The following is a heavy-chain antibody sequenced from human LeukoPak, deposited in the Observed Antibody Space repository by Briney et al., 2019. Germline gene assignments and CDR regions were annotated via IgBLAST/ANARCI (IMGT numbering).Heavy chain of an antibody. CDR2: SKNKANNYTT. Sequence: GGSLRLSCAASGFTFSDHYIDWVRQAPGKGLEWVGRSKNKANNYTTQYAAFVQGRFTISRDNSKNSLYLQINSLKTEDTAVYYCARDSSGQGDYWGQGTLVTVSS. J-gene: IGHJ4*02. V-gene: IGHV3-72*01. CDR1: GFTFSDHY. CDR3: ARDSSGQGDY. D-gene: IGHD3-22*01.